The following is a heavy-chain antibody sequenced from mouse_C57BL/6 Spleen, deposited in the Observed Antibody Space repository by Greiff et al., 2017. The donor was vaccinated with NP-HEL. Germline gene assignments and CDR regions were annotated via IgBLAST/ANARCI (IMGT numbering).Heavy chain of an antibody. J-gene: IGHJ3*01. Sequence: VQLQQPGAELVKPGASVKMSCKASGYTFTSYWITWVKQRPGQGLEWIGDIYPGSGSTNYNEKFKSKATLTVDTSSSTAYMQLSSLTSEDSAVYYCARGGNMVTTWFAYWGQGTLVTVSA. V-gene: IGHV1-55*01. CDR1: GYTFTSYW. CDR3: ARGGNMVTTWFAY. D-gene: IGHD2-1*01. CDR2: IYPGSGST.